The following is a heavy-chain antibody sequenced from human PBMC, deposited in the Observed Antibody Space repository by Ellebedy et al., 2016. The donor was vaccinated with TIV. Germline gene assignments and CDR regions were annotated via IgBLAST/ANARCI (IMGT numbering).Heavy chain of an antibody. V-gene: IGHV4-59*01. CDR3: ARAVGYSVDY. CDR2: IYYSGST. CDR1: GGSISSYY. D-gene: IGHD5-12*01. J-gene: IGHJ4*02. Sequence: SETLSLTXTVSGGSISSYYWSWIRQLPGKGLEWIGYIYYSGSTNYNPSLKSRVTISVDTSKNQFSLKLSSVTAADTAVYYCARAVGYSVDYWGQGTLVTVSS.